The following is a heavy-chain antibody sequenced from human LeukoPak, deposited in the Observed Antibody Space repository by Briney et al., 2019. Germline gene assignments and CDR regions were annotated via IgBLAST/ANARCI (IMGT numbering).Heavy chain of an antibody. CDR2: ICYSGST. Sequence: KPSETLSLTCTVSGGSISSGGYYWSWIRQHPGKGLEWIGYICYSGSTYYNPSLKSRVTISVDTSKNQFSLKLSSVTAADTAVYYCARLPYYYGMDVWGQGTTVTVSS. J-gene: IGHJ6*02. V-gene: IGHV4-31*03. CDR3: ARLPYYYGMDV. CDR1: GGSISSGGYY.